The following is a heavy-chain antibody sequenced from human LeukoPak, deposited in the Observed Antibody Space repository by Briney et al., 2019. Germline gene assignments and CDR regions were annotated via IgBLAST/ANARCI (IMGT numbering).Heavy chain of an antibody. Sequence: GGSLRLSCAASGFTFSSYSMNWVRQAPGKGLEWVSSISSSSSYIYYADSVKGRFTISRDNAKNSLYLQMNSLRAEDTAVYYCARGQRPDIVVTPAAYWGQGTLVTVSS. V-gene: IGHV3-21*01. J-gene: IGHJ4*02. CDR1: GFTFSSYS. CDR2: ISSSSSYI. CDR3: ARGQRPDIVVTPAAY. D-gene: IGHD2-2*01.